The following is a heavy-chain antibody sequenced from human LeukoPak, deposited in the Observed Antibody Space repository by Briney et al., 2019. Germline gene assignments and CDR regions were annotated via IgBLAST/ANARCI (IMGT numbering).Heavy chain of an antibody. D-gene: IGHD3-22*01. J-gene: IGHJ4*02. CDR1: GFTFSSYS. Sequence: PGGSLRLSCAASGFTFSSYSMNWVRQAPGKGLEWVSSISSSSSYMYYADSVKGRFTISRDNAKNSLFLQMNSLRAEDTAVYYCAREAGIVTYFDYWGQGTLVTVSP. CDR3: AREAGIVTYFDY. V-gene: IGHV3-21*01. CDR2: ISSSSSYM.